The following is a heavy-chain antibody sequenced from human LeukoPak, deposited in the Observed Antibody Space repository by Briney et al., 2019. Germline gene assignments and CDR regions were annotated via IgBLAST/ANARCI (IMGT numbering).Heavy chain of an antibody. CDR1: GFTFSTYW. D-gene: IGHD3-22*01. CDR2: IKQDGGEK. V-gene: IGHV3-7*01. J-gene: IGHJ4*02. Sequence: GGSLRLSCAASGFTFSTYWMSWVRQAPGKGLEWVANIKQDGGEKYYVDSVKGRFTISRDNAKSTLLLQMSALRTEDTALYYCARWGRPYYDSSGYSDWGQGTLVTVSS. CDR3: ARWGRPYYDSSGYSD.